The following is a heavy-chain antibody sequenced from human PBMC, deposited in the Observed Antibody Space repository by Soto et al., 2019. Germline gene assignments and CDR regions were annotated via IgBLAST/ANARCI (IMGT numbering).Heavy chain of an antibody. CDR2: ISSSSSYI. D-gene: IGHD1-1*01. CDR3: AREGHDRMPFDY. Sequence: GGSLRLSCAASGFTFSSYSMNWVRQAPGKGLEWVSSISSSSSYIYYADSVKGRFTISRDNAKNSLYLQMNSLRAEDTAVYYCAREGHDRMPFDYWGQGTLVTVSS. V-gene: IGHV3-21*01. J-gene: IGHJ4*02. CDR1: GFTFSSYS.